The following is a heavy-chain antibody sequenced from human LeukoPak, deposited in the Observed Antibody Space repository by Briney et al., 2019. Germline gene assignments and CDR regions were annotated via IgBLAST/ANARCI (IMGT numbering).Heavy chain of an antibody. Sequence: GGSLRLSCAASGFTFSNYWMSWVRQLPGKGLEWVANIKPDGSELYYVDSVKGRFTISRDNAKKSLDLQMNSLRVEDTAIYYCARDKVPGPTLLDYWGQGILVTVSS. J-gene: IGHJ4*02. D-gene: IGHD4-17*01. V-gene: IGHV3-7*01. CDR2: IKPDGSEL. CDR3: ARDKVPGPTLLDY. CDR1: GFTFSNYW.